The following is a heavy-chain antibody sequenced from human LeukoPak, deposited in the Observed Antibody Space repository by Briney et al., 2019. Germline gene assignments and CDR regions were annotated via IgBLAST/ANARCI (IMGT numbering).Heavy chain of an antibody. V-gene: IGHV3-53*01. CDR3: ASSSSWGRMDV. CDR2: IYSGGST. CDR1: GFTVSSNY. J-gene: IGHJ6*04. Sequence: GGFLRLSCAASGFTVSSNYMSWVRQAPGKGLEWVSVIYSGGSTYYADSVKGRFTISRDNSKNTLYLQMNSLRAEDTAVYYCASSSSWGRMDVWGKGTTVTVSS. D-gene: IGHD6-13*01.